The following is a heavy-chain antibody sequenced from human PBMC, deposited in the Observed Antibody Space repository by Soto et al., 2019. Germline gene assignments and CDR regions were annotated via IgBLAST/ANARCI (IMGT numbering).Heavy chain of an antibody. CDR3: ARHGITGSYYDSFYI. J-gene: IGHJ3*02. CDR1: DRDSSKSRCL. Sequence: SLSMSLTFTVADRDSSKSRCLWGCIRQPPGKGLEWIASIKYSGTTFYNPTLKSRVTLSVDTSKNQFALKLSSVTAAETAVYYCARHGITGSYYDSFYIWGQGTMVTVSS. V-gene: IGHV4-39*01. CDR2: IKYSGTT. D-gene: IGHD1-26*01.